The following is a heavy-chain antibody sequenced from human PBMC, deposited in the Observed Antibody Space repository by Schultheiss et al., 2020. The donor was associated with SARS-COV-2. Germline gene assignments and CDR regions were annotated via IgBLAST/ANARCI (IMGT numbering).Heavy chain of an antibody. Sequence: GGSLRLSCAASGFTFSNYWMHWVRQAPGKGLVWVSRINSDGSSTSYADSVKGRFTISRDNAKNTLYLQMNSLRAEDTAVYYCARDLVVPAALSYFDYWGQGTLVTVSS. V-gene: IGHV3-74*01. J-gene: IGHJ4*02. CDR2: INSDGSST. CDR1: GFTFSNYW. CDR3: ARDLVVPAALSYFDY. D-gene: IGHD2-2*01.